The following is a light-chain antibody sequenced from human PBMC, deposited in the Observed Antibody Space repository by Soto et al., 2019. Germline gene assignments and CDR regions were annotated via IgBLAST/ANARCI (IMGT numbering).Light chain of an antibody. CDR1: ETISSND. CDR3: QQYSSSRLT. V-gene: IGKV3-20*01. Sequence: EIVLTQSPGTLSLSPGERATLSCRASETISSNDLAWYQQKPGQAPRLVMYDASSRATGIPDRFSGSGSGTDFTLTIRRLEAEDFALYYCQQYSSSRLTFGTGTKVDIK. J-gene: IGKJ3*01. CDR2: DAS.